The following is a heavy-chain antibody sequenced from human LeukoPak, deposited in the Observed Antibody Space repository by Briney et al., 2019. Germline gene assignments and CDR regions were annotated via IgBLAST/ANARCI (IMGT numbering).Heavy chain of an antibody. CDR1: GFPFSGHA. Sequence: GGSLRLSCAASGFPFSGHAMSWVRQPPGKGLEWVAAISNGKTYYADSVRGRFAISRDDSTNTVYLHMNSLRDEDTPLNHCVREAGDCAPVGVKTNWFDPWGQGTLVTVSS. D-gene: IGHD2-15*01. J-gene: IGHJ5*02. V-gene: IGHV3-23*01. CDR3: VREAGDCAPVGVKTNWFDP. CDR2: ISNGKT.